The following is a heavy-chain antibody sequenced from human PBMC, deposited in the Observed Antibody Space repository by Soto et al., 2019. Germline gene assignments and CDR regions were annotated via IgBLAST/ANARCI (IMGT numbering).Heavy chain of an antibody. J-gene: IGHJ3*02. CDR3: AKDLLDPSRALQDIVVVPANDAFDI. CDR2: ISGSGGST. V-gene: IGHV3-23*01. D-gene: IGHD2-2*01. Sequence: EVQLLESGGGLVQPGGSLRLSCAASGFTFSSYAMSWVRQAPGKGLEWVSAISGSGGSTYYADSVKGRFTISRDNSKNTLYLQMNSLRAEDTAVYYCAKDLLDPSRALQDIVVVPANDAFDIWGQGTMVTVSS. CDR1: GFTFSSYA.